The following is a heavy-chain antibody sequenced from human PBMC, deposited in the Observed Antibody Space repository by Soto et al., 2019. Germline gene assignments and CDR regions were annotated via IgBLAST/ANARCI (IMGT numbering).Heavy chain of an antibody. CDR3: ARGGYCISTGCHVEWYGP. Sequence: SETLSLTCTVSGGSISSSSYYWGRIRQPPGKGLEWIGSIYYSGSTYYNPSLKSRVTISVDTSKNQFSLKLSSVTAADTAVYYCARGGYCISTGCHVEWYGPWSQGTLVTVSS. CDR2: IYYSGST. CDR1: GGSISSSSYY. V-gene: IGHV4-39*07. J-gene: IGHJ5*02. D-gene: IGHD2-2*01.